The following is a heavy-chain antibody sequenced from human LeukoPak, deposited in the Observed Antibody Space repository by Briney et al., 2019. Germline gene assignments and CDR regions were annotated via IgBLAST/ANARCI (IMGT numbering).Heavy chain of an antibody. CDR2: IYSGGST. CDR3: AREDPLRYYFDY. D-gene: IGHD3-10*01. V-gene: IGHV3-53*01. Sequence: GGSLRLSCAVSGFTVSSNYMSWVRQAPGKGLEWVSVIYSGGSTYYADSVKGRFAISRDNSKNTVYFHMNSVRAEDTAVYYCAREDPLRYYFDYWGQGTLVTVSS. CDR1: GFTVSSNY. J-gene: IGHJ4*02.